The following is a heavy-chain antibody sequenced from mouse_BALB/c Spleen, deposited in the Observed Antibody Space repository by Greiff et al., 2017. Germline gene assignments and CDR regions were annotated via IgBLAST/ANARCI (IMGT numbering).Heavy chain of an antibody. V-gene: IGHV5-9*03. D-gene: IGHD2-1*01. CDR3: ARYYYGNYGAMDY. CDR1: GFTFSSYT. J-gene: IGHJ4*01. Sequence: EVQVVESGGGLVKPGGSLKLSCAASGFTFSSYTMSWVRQTPEKRLEWVATISSGGGNNYYPDSVKGRFTISRDNAKNNLYLQMSSLRSEDSALYYGARYYYGNYGAMDYWGQGTSVTVSS. CDR2: ISSGGGNN.